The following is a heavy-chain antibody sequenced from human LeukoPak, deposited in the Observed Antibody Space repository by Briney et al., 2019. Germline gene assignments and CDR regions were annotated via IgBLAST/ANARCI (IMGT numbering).Heavy chain of an antibody. CDR2: ISGSGGSP. CDR3: ATAQHSSIWGYFDY. CDR1: GFTFGSYG. J-gene: IGHJ4*02. Sequence: GGSLRLSCAASGFTFGSYGMSWVRQAPGKGLEWVSTISGSGGSPYYADSVKGRFTISRDNSKNTLYLQMNSLRAEDTAVFYCATAQHSSIWGYFDYWGQGTLVPVSS. V-gene: IGHV3-23*01. D-gene: IGHD6-13*01.